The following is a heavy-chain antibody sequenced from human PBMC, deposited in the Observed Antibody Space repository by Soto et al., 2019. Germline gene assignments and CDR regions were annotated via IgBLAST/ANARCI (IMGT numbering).Heavy chain of an antibody. CDR3: ARTYCDILTGYYNWFDP. V-gene: IGHV4-59*08. CDR2: IYYSGST. J-gene: IGHJ5*02. Sequence: SETLSLTCTVSGGSISSYYWSWIRQPPGKGLEWIGYIYYSGSTNYNPSLKSRVTISVDTSKNQFSLKLSSVTAADTAVYYCARTYCDILTGYYNWFDPWGQGTLVTVSS. CDR1: GGSISSYY. D-gene: IGHD3-9*01.